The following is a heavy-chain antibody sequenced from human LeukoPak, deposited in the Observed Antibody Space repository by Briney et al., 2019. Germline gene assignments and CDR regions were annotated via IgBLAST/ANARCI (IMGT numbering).Heavy chain of an antibody. Sequence: GRSLRLSCAASGFTFDDYSMHWVRQAPGKGLEWDSGISWNSGSAGYADSVKGRFTISRDSAKNSLYLQMNSLRTEDTALYYCAKDRTYSAYTALDYWGQGTLVTVSS. CDR1: GFTFDDYS. CDR3: AKDRTYSAYTALDY. V-gene: IGHV3-9*01. D-gene: IGHD5-12*01. CDR2: ISWNSGSA. J-gene: IGHJ4*02.